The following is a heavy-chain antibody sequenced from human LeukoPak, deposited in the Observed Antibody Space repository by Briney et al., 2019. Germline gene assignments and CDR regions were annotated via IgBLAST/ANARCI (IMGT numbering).Heavy chain of an antibody. J-gene: IGHJ4*02. D-gene: IGHD5-12*01. CDR3: ARGQSGYSGYDPRPDVEGDY. V-gene: IGHV1-8*01. CDR1: GYTFTSYD. CDR2: MNPNSGNT. Sequence: GASVKVSCKASGYTFTSYDINWVRQSTGQGLEWMGGMNPNSGNTGYAQKFQGRVTMTRNTSISTAYMELSSLRSEDTAVYYCARGQSGYSGYDPRPDVEGDYWGQGTLVTVSS.